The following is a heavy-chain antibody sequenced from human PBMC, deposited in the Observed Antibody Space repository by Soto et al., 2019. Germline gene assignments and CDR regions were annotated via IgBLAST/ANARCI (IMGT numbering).Heavy chain of an antibody. Sequence: QVQLVQSGAEVKKPGSSVKVSCKASGGTFSSYAISWVRQAPGQGLEWMGGIIPIFGTANYAQKFQGRVTIPADESTGTAYMELSSLRSEDTAVYSCARVVVPIPYFASWGQGTLVTVSS. J-gene: IGHJ4*02. CDR2: IIPIFGTA. V-gene: IGHV1-69*12. D-gene: IGHD5-12*01. CDR1: GGTFSSYA. CDR3: ARVVVPIPYFAS.